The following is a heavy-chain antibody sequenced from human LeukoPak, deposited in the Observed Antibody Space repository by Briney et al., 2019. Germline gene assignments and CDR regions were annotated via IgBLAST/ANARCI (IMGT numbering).Heavy chain of an antibody. J-gene: IGHJ6*03. D-gene: IGHD1-1*01. CDR2: FKSNNAGGTI. CDR1: GVTFGHLW. V-gene: IGHV3-15*01. Sequence: GGSLRLYCAASGVTFGHLWMTWVRHVPGAVLALVGRFKSNNAGGTIEYAGTVNGRFTISRDDSRDTLHLQMNTLKTEDTAVYYCNTDPPGTGGRYMAVWGKGTTVTVSS. CDR3: NTDPPGTGGRYMAV.